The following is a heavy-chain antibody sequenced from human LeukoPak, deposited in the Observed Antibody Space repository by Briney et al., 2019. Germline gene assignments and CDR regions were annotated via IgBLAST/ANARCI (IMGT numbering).Heavy chain of an antibody. J-gene: IGHJ4*02. CDR2: INHSGST. CDR1: GGSFSGYY. V-gene: IGHV4-34*01. D-gene: IGHD3-16*02. Sequence: SETLSLTCAVYGGSFSGYYWSWIRQPPGKGLEWIGEINHSGSTNYSPSLKSRVTISVDTSKNQFSLKLSSVTAADTAVYYCARGKGYVWGSYRLGFDYWGQGTLVTVSS. CDR3: ARGKGYVWGSYRLGFDY.